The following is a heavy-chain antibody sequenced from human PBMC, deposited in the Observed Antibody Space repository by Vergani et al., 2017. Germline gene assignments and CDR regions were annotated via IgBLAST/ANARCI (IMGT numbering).Heavy chain of an antibody. J-gene: IGHJ3*02. V-gene: IGHV4-59*01. Sequence: QVQLQESGPGLVKPSETLSLTCTVSGGSISSYYWSWIRQPPGKGLEWIGYIYYSGSTNYNPSLKSRVTISVDTSKNQFSLKLSSVTAADTAVYYCARARGYSGYDFRFWDDAFDIWGQGTMVTVSS. CDR3: ARARGYSGYDFRFWDDAFDI. D-gene: IGHD5-12*01. CDR1: GGSISSYY. CDR2: IYYSGST.